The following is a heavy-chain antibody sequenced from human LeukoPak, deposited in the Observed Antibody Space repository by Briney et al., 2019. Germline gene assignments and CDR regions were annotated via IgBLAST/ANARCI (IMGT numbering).Heavy chain of an antibody. D-gene: IGHD2-21*01. J-gene: IGHJ4*02. CDR1: GFSFSSFW. V-gene: IGHV3-7*01. Sequence: GGSLRLSCAASGFSFSSFWMSWARQTPGKGLEWVANINEDGSESHYVDSVNGRFTISRDNAKNSLYLQMITLRAEDTAVYHCVVGGHLDIWGQGTLVTVSS. CDR2: INEDGSES. CDR3: VVGGHLDI.